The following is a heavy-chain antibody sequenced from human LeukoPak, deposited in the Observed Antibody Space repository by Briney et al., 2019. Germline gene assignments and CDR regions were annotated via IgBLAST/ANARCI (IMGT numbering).Heavy chain of an antibody. D-gene: IGHD6-13*01. CDR1: GFTFSSYG. J-gene: IGHJ4*02. Sequence: GGSLRLSCAASGFTFSSYGMHWVRQAPGKGLEWVAVISYDGSNKYYADSVKGRFTISRDNSKNTLYLQMNSLRAEDTAVYYCAKDMVMYSSSWFFDYWGQGTLVTVPS. V-gene: IGHV3-30*18. CDR2: ISYDGSNK. CDR3: AKDMVMYSSSWFFDY.